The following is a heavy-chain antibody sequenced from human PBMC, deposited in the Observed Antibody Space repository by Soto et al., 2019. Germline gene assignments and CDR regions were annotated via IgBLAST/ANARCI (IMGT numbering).Heavy chain of an antibody. Sequence: EVQLVESGGGLVKPGGSLRLSCAASGFTFSNAWMNWVRQAPGKGLEWVGRIKSKTDGGTTDYAAPVKGRFTISRDDSKNTLYLQMHSLKTEDTAVYYCTTSASPQQYYDFWSGYKDSKSGGFYYWGQGTLVTVSS. CDR2: IKSKTDGGTT. CDR3: TTSASPQQYYDFWSGYKDSKSGGFYY. D-gene: IGHD3-3*01. CDR1: GFTFSNAW. J-gene: IGHJ4*02. V-gene: IGHV3-15*07.